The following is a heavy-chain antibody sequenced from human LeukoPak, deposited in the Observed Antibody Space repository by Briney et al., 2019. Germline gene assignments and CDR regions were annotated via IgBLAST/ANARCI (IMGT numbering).Heavy chain of an antibody. V-gene: IGHV4-59*08. Sequence: SETLSLTCTVSGGSISSYYWSWIRQPPGKGLEWIGYIYYSGSTNYNPSLKSRVTISVDTSKNQFSLKLSSVTAADTAVYYCARXARTLXXGSGSYYAHYYYYGMDVWGQGTTVTVSS. D-gene: IGHD3-10*01. CDR3: ARXARTLXXGSGSYYAHYYYYGMDV. CDR2: IYYSGST. CDR1: GGSISSYY. J-gene: IGHJ6*02.